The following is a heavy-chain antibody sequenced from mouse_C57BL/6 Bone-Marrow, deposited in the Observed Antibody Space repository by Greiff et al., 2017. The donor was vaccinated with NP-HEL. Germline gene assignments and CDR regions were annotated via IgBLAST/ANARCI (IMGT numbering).Heavy chain of an antibody. D-gene: IGHD1-1*01. CDR1: GFNIQDYY. V-gene: IGHV14-2*01. CDR2: IDPEDGET. CDR3: ARSIPYYYGRSPEGFAY. J-gene: IGHJ3*01. Sequence: EVKLQQSGAELVKPGASVKLSCTASGFNIQDYYMHWVKQRTEQGLEWIGRIDPEDGETKYAPIFQGKATITADTSSNTAYLQLSSLTSEDTAVYYCARSIPYYYGRSPEGFAYWGQGTLVTVSA.